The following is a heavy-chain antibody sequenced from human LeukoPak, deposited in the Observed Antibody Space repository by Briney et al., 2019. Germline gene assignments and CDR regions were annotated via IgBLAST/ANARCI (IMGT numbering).Heavy chain of an antibody. CDR3: AKVGYCSNNCFRTHDY. CDR1: GFSFSDSV. J-gene: IGHJ4*02. CDR2: ISGDADVT. D-gene: IGHD2-8*01. Sequence: PGGSLRLSCVASGFSFSDSVMSRVRQAPGKGLEWLSAISGDADVTYYAASVKGRFTISRDNSWNTVYLQMNSLRAEDTATYYCAKVGYCSNNCFRTHDYWGQGALVTVSS. V-gene: IGHV3-23*01.